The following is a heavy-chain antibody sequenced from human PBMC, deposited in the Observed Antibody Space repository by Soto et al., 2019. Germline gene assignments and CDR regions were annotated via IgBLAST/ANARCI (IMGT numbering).Heavy chain of an antibody. CDR2: IYYSGST. CDR1: GGSISSYY. D-gene: IGHD3-10*01. V-gene: IGHV4-59*08. CDR3: ATNGSARYYRYYCYYMDV. Sequence: SETLSLTCTVSGGSISSYYWSWIRQPPGKGLEWIGYIYYSGSTNYNPSLKSRVTISVDTSKNQFSLKLSSVTAADTAVYYCATNGSARYYRYYCYYMDVWGKGTTVTVS. J-gene: IGHJ6*03.